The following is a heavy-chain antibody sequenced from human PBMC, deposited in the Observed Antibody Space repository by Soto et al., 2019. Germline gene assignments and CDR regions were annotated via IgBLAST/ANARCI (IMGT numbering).Heavy chain of an antibody. V-gene: IGHV5-51*01. J-gene: IGHJ6*02. D-gene: IGHD3-3*01. CDR2: IYPGDSDT. Sequence: IGWVRQMPGKGLEWMGIIYPGDSDTRYSPSFQGQVTISADKSISTAYLKWSSLKASDTAMYYCARAPTYYDFWSGYYTPWYYGMDVWGQGTTVTVSS. CDR3: ARAPTYYDFWSGYYTPWYYGMDV.